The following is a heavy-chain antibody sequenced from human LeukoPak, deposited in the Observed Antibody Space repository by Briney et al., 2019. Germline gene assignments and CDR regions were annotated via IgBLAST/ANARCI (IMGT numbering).Heavy chain of an antibody. CDR2: ISTGSSDN. CDR3: ARQRPIDY. D-gene: IGHD6-25*01. V-gene: IGHV3-21*01. J-gene: IGHJ4*02. Sequence: GGSLRLSCAASGFTFNSYSMNWVRQAPGKGLEWVSSISTGSSDNYYADSVKGRFTISRDNAKNSLYLQMNSLRAEDTAVYYCARQRPIDYWGQGTLVTVSS. CDR1: GFTFNSYS.